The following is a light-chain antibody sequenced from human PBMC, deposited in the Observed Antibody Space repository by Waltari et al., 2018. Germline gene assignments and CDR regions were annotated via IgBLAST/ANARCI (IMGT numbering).Light chain of an antibody. CDR3: LQHSGYPIT. CDR1: QSVSSY. J-gene: IGKJ4*01. CDR2: DTF. V-gene: IGKV3-11*01. Sequence: EIVLTQSPATLSLSPGERATLSCRASQSVSSYLAWYRQKPGQPPRLLIYDTFNRATGIPARFSGSGSGTDFTLTISSLEPEDFATYYCLQHSGYPITFGGGTKVEI.